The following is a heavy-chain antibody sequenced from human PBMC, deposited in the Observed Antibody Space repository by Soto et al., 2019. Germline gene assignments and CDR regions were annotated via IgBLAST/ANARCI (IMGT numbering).Heavy chain of an antibody. Sequence: QVQLVQSGAEVKKPGASVKVSCKASGYTFTSYYMHWVRQAPGQGLEWMGIINPRGGSTSYAQKFQGRVTMTRDTSTSTVYMELSSLRSEGTAVYYCAREGDIVVVPADRYYYYYGMDVWGQGTTVTVSS. CDR1: GYTFTSYY. J-gene: IGHJ6*02. V-gene: IGHV1-46*01. CDR3: AREGDIVVVPADRYYYYYGMDV. D-gene: IGHD2-2*01. CDR2: INPRGGST.